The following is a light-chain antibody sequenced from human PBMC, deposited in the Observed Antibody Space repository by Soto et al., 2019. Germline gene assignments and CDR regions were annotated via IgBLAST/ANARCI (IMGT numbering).Light chain of an antibody. Sequence: QSVLTQPASMSGSPGLSITISCTGTSSDVGGYNYVSWYQQHPGKAPKLLIYEVGNRPSGVSNRFSGSKSGNTASLTISGLQAEDEADYYCTSYTSGIPYVFGTGTKVTVL. CDR3: TSYTSGIPYV. V-gene: IGLV2-14*01. CDR1: SSDVGGYNY. J-gene: IGLJ1*01. CDR2: EVG.